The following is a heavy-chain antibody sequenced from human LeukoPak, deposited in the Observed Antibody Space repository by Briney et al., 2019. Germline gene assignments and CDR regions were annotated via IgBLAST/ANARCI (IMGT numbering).Heavy chain of an antibody. CDR1: GGSISSYY. V-gene: IGHV4-59*01. CDR3: AGRSYSSGWPY. J-gene: IGHJ4*02. CDR2: IYYSGST. D-gene: IGHD6-19*01. Sequence: SETLSLTCTVSGGSISSYYWSWIRQPPGKGLEWIGYIYYSGSTNYNPSLKSRVTISVDTSKNQFSLKLSSVTAADTAVYYCAGRSYSSGWPYWGQGTLVTVSS.